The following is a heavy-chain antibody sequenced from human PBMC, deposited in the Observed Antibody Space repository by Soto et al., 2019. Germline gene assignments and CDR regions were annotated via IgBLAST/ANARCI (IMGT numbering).Heavy chain of an antibody. Sequence: SCPTLVNPTHTLTLTCTFSGFSLSTSGMCVSWIRQPPGKALEWLALIDWDDDKYYSTSLKTRLTISKDTSKNQVVLTMTNMDPVDTATYYCARTPIVGATINYYYGMEVLGQGTTVNVSS. CDR2: IDWDDDK. CDR1: GFSLSTSGMC. CDR3: ARTPIVGATINYYYGMEV. D-gene: IGHD1-26*01. J-gene: IGHJ6*01. V-gene: IGHV2-70*01.